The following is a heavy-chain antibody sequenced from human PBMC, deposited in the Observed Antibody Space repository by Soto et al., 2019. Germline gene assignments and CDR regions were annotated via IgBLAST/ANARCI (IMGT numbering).Heavy chain of an antibody. CDR1: GYTFTSYY. V-gene: IGHV1-46*01. CDR2: INPSGGST. Sequence: QVQLVQSGAEVKKPGASVKVSCKASGYTFTSYYMHWVRQAPGQGLEWMGIINPSGGSTRYAQKFQGRVTMTRDTSTSTVYMELSSLRSEDTAVYYCARDAPILGYCSGGSCYSGYYYYGMDVWGQGTTVTVSS. J-gene: IGHJ6*02. D-gene: IGHD2-15*01. CDR3: ARDAPILGYCSGGSCYSGYYYYGMDV.